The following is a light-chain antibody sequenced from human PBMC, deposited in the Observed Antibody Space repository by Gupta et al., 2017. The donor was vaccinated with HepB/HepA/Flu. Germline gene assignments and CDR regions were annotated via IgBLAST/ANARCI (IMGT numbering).Light chain of an antibody. CDR1: QSISSW. Sequence: DIQMTQYPSNLSASVGDRVTITCRASQSISSWFAWYQQKPGKAPKLLIYKASSLESGVPSRFSGSGSGTEFTLTISSLKPDDFATYYCQQYKNYARTFGQGTKVEIK. CDR2: KAS. CDR3: QQYKNYART. V-gene: IGKV1-5*03. J-gene: IGKJ1*01.